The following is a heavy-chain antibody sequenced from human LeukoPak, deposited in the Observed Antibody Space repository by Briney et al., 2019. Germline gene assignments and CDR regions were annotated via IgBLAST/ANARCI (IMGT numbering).Heavy chain of an antibody. CDR3: ARAMSLSVPAAIPYYYYGMDV. D-gene: IGHD2-2*01. CDR1: GYTFTGYY. Sequence: ASVKVPCKASGYTFTGYYMHWVRQAPGQGLEWMGWINPNSGGTNYAQKFQGRVTMTRDTSISTAYMELSRLRSDDTAVYYCARAMSLSVPAAIPYYYYGMDVWGQGTTVTVSS. CDR2: INPNSGGT. V-gene: IGHV1-2*02. J-gene: IGHJ6*02.